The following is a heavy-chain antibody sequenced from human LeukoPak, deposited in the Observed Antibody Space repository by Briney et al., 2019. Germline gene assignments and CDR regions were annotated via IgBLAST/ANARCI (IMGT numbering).Heavy chain of an antibody. J-gene: IGHJ4*02. CDR2: ISGSGGST. CDR1: GFTFNSYW. CDR3: AKDLRVGATPVDY. Sequence: GGALRLSCADSGFTFNSYWMHWVRQGPGKGLEWVSAISGSGGSTYYADSVKGRFTISRDNSKNTLYLQMNSLRAEDTAVYYCAKDLRVGATPVDYWGQGTLVTVSS. V-gene: IGHV3-23*01. D-gene: IGHD1-26*01.